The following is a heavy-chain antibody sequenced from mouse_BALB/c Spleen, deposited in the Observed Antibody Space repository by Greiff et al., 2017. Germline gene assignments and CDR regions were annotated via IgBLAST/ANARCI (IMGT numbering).Heavy chain of an antibody. J-gene: IGHJ2*01. D-gene: IGHD3-2*01. CDR1: GFTFSSFG. CDR2: ISSGSSTI. V-gene: IGHV5-17*02. Sequence: EVKLMESGGGLVQPGGSRKLSCAASGFTFSSFGMHWVRQAPEKGLEWVAYISSGSSTIYYADTVKGRFTISRDNPKNTLFLQMTSLRSEDTAMYYCARDSSGYPAWFAYWGQGTTLTVSS. CDR3: ARDSSGYPAWFAY.